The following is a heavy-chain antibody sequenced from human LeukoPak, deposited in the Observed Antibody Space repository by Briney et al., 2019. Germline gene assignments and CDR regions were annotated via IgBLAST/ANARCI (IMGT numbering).Heavy chain of an antibody. V-gene: IGHV4-61*02. J-gene: IGHJ5*02. CDR2: IYTSGST. CDR3: ARVLHYYDSSGYNRFDP. D-gene: IGHD3-22*01. Sequence: SQTLSLTCTVSGGSISSGSYYWSWIRQPAGKGLEWIGRIYTSGSTNYNPSLKSRVTISVDTSKNQFSLKLSSVTAADTAVYYCARVLHYYDSSGYNRFDPWGQGTLVTVSS. CDR1: GGSISSGSYY.